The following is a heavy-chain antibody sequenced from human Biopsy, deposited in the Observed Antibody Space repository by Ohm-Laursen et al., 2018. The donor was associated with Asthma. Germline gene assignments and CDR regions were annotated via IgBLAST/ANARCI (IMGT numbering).Heavy chain of an antibody. CDR1: GYTFIRYA. CDR3: ARTYYDLLTGQFNDAFAI. CDR2: INAGNGNT. V-gene: IGHV1-3*01. J-gene: IGHJ3*02. Sequence: GPSVKASCTVSGYTFIRYAIPRVRQAPGQRLEWMGWINAGNGNTKYSQKFQGRVTITRDTSASTAYMELSSLRSEDTAVYYCARTYYDLLTGQFNDAFAIWGQGTMVTVSS. D-gene: IGHD3-9*01.